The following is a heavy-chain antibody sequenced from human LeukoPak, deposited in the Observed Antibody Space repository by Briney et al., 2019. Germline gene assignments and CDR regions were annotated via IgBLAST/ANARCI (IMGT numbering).Heavy chain of an antibody. CDR1: GFTFNTYA. D-gene: IGHD2-2*01. V-gene: IGHV3-23*01. CDR2: TSGSGGST. J-gene: IGHJ5*02. Sequence: GGSLKHLRAASGFTFNTYAITWVRQAPGKGLEWVSLTSGSGGSTYYADSVKGRFTISRDNSKKTLYLQMNSLRAEDTAVYYCAKGYCISGSCTAITPCGQATLVTVSS. CDR3: AKGYCISGSCTAITP.